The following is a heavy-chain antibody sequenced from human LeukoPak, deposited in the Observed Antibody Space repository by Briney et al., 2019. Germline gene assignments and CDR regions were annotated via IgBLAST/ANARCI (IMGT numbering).Heavy chain of an antibody. CDR3: ARDYSSSWLRFFDY. J-gene: IGHJ4*02. Sequence: GGSLRLSCAASGFTFSSYGMHWVRQAPGKGLEWVTVMWFDGSKIYYADSVKGRFTISRDNSKNTLYLQMNSLRAEDTAVYYCARDYSSSWLRFFDYWGQGTLVTVSS. CDR1: GFTFSSYG. V-gene: IGHV3-33*01. D-gene: IGHD6-6*01. CDR2: MWFDGSKI.